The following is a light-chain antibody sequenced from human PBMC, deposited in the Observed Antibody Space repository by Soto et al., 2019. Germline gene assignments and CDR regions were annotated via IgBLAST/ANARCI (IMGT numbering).Light chain of an antibody. V-gene: IGKV3-15*01. CDR3: QQYNNWPRT. Sequence: IVMTQSPSTLSVSPGQRSTLSCRANQSVSSDLAWYHQKPGQAPRILIYGASTRATGIPARFSGSGSGTEFTLTINSLQSEDFAVYHCQQYNNWPRTFGQGTKVDTK. J-gene: IGKJ1*01. CDR1: QSVSSD. CDR2: GAS.